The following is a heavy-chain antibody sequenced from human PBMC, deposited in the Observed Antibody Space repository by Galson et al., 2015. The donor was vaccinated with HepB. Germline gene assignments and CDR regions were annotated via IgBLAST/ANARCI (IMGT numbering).Heavy chain of an antibody. J-gene: IGHJ4*02. V-gene: IGHV1-18*01. CDR1: GYIFTSYD. Sequence: SVKVSCKASGYIFTSYDITWVRQAPGQGLEWMGWISAYNGATNYEQKFQDRVTMITDRSTSTAYMELRSLRSDDTAVYYCARVVRSKAPHFHYWGQGTLLTVSS. CDR2: ISAYNGAT. D-gene: IGHD4-23*01. CDR3: ARVVRSKAPHFHY.